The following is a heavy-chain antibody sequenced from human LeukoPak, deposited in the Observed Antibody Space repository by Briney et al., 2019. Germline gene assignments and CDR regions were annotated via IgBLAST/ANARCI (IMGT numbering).Heavy chain of an antibody. J-gene: IGHJ4*02. CDR1: GGSISSSSYY. CDR2: IYYSGST. CDR3: ARGLGDY. V-gene: IGHV4-39*07. D-gene: IGHD3-10*01. Sequence: PSETLSLTCTVSGGSISSSSYYWGWIRQPPGKGLEWIGSIYYSGSTYYSPSLKSRVTISVDTSKNQFSLKLSSVTAADTAVYYCARGLGDYWGQGTLVTVSS.